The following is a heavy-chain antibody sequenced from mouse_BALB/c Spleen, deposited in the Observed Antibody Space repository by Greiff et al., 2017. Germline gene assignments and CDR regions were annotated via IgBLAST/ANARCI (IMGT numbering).Heavy chain of an antibody. CDR1: GYTFTSYV. CDR3: AREGSTMITSRAMDY. D-gene: IGHD2-4*01. Sequence: EVQLQQSGPELVKPGASVKMSCKASGYTFTSYVMHWVKRKPGQGLEWIGYINPYNDGTKYNEKFKGKATLTSDKSSSTAYMELSSLTSEDSAVYYCAREGSTMITSRAMDYWGRGTAVTVSS. J-gene: IGHJ4*01. V-gene: IGHV1-14*01. CDR2: INPYNDGT.